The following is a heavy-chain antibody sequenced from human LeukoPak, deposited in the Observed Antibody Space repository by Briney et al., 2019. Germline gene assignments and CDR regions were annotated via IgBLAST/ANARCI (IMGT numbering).Heavy chain of an antibody. CDR1: GFTFSSYA. Sequence: PGGSLRLSCAASGFTFSSYAMHWVRQAPGKGLVGVSRIGSDGSSTNYADSVKGRFTISRDNSKNTLYLQMNSLSAEDTAVYYCAREDPGHWSRRAFDIWGQGTVVTVTS. CDR2: IGSDGSST. D-gene: IGHD2-8*02. CDR3: AREDPGHWSRRAFDI. J-gene: IGHJ3*02. V-gene: IGHV3-74*01.